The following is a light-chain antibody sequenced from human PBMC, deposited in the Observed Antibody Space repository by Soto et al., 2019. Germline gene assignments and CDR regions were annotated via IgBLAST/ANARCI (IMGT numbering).Light chain of an antibody. CDR3: QQSYRAPYT. Sequence: IQLTQSPSSLSTSVGDSVTITCRASQSISNFLNWYQHKPGKAPDLLIYAASTLFSGVPSRFRGSGSGTDFTLTITSLQPEDFATYYCQQSYRAPYTFAQGTKLEIK. J-gene: IGKJ2*01. CDR1: QSISNF. CDR2: AAS. V-gene: IGKV1-39*01.